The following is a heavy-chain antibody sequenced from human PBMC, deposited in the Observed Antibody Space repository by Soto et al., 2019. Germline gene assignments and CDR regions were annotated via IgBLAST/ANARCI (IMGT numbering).Heavy chain of an antibody. V-gene: IGHV3-23*01. J-gene: IGHJ3*01. CDR1: GFTFTTYA. CDR2: ISGGGGST. CDR3: AKGGGLRVLDAFDV. D-gene: IGHD3-16*01. Sequence: EVQLLESGGGLVQPGGSLRLSCAASGFTFTTYAMTWVRQAPGKGLEWVSSISGGGGSTYYADSVKGRFTISRDNSKNTLYLQMNGLRAEDTAVYYCAKGGGLRVLDAFDVWGQGTMVTVSS.